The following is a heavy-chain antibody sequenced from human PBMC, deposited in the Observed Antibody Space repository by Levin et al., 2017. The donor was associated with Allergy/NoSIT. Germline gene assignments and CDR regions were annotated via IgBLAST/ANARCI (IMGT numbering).Heavy chain of an antibody. CDR1: GFTFSSYG. V-gene: IGHV3-30*18. CDR3: AKDVKSSGWYGYFDY. D-gene: IGHD6-19*01. CDR2: ISYDGSNK. J-gene: IGHJ4*02. Sequence: GGSLRLSCAASGFTFSSYGMHWVRQAPGKGLEWVAVISYDGSNKYYADSVKGRFTISRDNSKNTLYLQMNSLRAEDTAVYYCAKDVKSSGWYGYFDYWGQGTLVTVSS.